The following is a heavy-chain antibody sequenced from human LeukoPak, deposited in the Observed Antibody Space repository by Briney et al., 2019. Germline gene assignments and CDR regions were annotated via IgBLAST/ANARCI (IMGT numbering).Heavy chain of an antibody. CDR2: IYFSGGT. CDR3: ARVYYSSSYDYWYFDL. Sequence: SETLSLTCTVSGDSISSSNCYWGWIRQPPGKGLEWIGSIYFSGGTYYNASLRSRVTISVDTSKNQFSLKLSSVTAADTAVYYCARVYYSSSYDYWYFDLWGRGTLVTVSS. V-gene: IGHV4-39*07. CDR1: GDSISSSNCY. D-gene: IGHD6-13*01. J-gene: IGHJ2*01.